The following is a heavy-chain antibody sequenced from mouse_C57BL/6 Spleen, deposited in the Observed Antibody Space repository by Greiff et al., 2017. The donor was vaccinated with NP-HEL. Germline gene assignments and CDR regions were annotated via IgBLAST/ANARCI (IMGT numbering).Heavy chain of an antibody. V-gene: IGHV7-3*01. CDR1: GFTFTDYY. CDR2: INNKANGYPT. CDR3: AGDHLITTVGSTRYFDV. Sequence: EVKVVESGGGLVQPGGSLSLSCAASGFTFTDYYMSWVRQPPGKALEWLGFINNKANGYPTEYSASVKGRLTISRDTSLSILYPPMNALRAEDSATYYCAGDHLITTVGSTRYFDVWGTGTTVTVSS. J-gene: IGHJ1*03. D-gene: IGHD1-1*01.